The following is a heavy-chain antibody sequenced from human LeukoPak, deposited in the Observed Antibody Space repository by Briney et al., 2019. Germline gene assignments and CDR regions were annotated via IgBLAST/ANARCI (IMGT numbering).Heavy chain of an antibody. D-gene: IGHD6-6*01. CDR1: GFTFTSYA. CDR2: ITGAGST. V-gene: IGHV3-23*01. J-gene: IGHJ4*02. Sequence: GGSLRLSCAASGFTFTSYAMTWVRQAPGKGLEWVSVITGAGSTYYADSVKGRFTISRDNSKNTLYLQMNSLRAEDTAVYYCARDCRSSSCAADYWGQGTLVTVSS. CDR3: ARDCRSSSCAADY.